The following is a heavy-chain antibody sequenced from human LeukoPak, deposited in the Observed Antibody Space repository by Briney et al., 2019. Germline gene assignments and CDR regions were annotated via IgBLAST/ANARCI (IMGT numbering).Heavy chain of an antibody. CDR1: GGSISSSSYY. J-gene: IGHJ4*02. Sequence: SETLSLTCTVSGGSISSSSYYWGWIRQPPGKGLEWIGSIYYSGSTYYNPSLKSRVTISVDTSKNQFSLRLSSVTAADTAVYYCAREVPHDRTYYGGNPSYWGQGTLVTVSS. D-gene: IGHD4-23*01. CDR2: IYYSGST. V-gene: IGHV4-39*02. CDR3: AREVPHDRTYYGGNPSY.